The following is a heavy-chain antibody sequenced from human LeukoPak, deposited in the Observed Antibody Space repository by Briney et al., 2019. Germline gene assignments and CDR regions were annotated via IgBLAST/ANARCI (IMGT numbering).Heavy chain of an antibody. CDR1: GGSFSGYY. CDR3: ARAGLRSGGSWYWFDP. D-gene: IGHD2-15*01. CDR2: INHSGST. J-gene: IGHJ5*02. V-gene: IGHV4-34*01. Sequence: SETLSLTCAVYGGSFSGYYWSWIRQPPGKGLEWIGEINHSGSTNYNPSLKSRVTISVDTSKNQFSLKLSSVTAADTAVYYCARAGLRSGGSWYWFDPWGQGTLVTVSS.